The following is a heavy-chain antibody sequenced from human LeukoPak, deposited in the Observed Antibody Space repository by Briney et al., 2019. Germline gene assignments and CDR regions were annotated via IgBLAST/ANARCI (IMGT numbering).Heavy chain of an antibody. CDR3: ARKRVLIAVAGFDY. J-gene: IGHJ4*02. D-gene: IGHD6-19*01. CDR2: ISGSGGST. V-gene: IGHV3-23*01. CDR1: GFTFSSYA. Sequence: PGGSLRLSCAASGFTFSSYAMSWVRQAPGKGPEWVSAISGSGGSTYYADSVKGRFTISRDNSKNTLYLQVNSLRAEDTAVYYCARKRVLIAVAGFDYWGQGTLVTVSS.